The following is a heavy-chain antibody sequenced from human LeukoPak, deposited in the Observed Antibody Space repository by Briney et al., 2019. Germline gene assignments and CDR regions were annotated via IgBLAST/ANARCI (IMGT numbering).Heavy chain of an antibody. J-gene: IGHJ3*01. Sequence: GGSLRLSCAASGFAFSDYAMHWVRQAPGKGLEWVAVLSYGGTNKYYADSVKGRFTISRDNSKNTMFLQMNSLRAEDTAVYHCARDRSGYANDAFDFWGQGTMVTVSS. CDR2: LSYGGTNK. D-gene: IGHD3-3*01. CDR3: ARDRSGYANDAFDF. CDR1: GFAFSDYA. V-gene: IGHV3-30-3*01.